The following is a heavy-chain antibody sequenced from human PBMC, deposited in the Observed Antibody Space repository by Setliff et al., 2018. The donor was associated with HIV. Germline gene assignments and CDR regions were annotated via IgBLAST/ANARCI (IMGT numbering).Heavy chain of an antibody. CDR2: INPSGST. Sequence: SETLSLTCTVSGGSISSYYCSWIRQPPGKGLEWIGEINPSGSTNYNPSLKSRVTISLDTSKKQFSLKLTSVTAADTAVYYCARETYVVVGDIVRKYYFDYWGQGTLVTVSS. V-gene: IGHV4-34*01. CDR3: ARETYVVVGDIVRKYYFDY. J-gene: IGHJ4*02. CDR1: GGSISSYY. D-gene: IGHD2-21*01.